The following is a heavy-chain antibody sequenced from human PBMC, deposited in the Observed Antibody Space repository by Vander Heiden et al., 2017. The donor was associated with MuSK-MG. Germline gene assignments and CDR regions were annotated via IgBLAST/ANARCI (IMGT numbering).Heavy chain of an antibody. V-gene: IGHV3-53*01. CDR3: ATLKASGY. Sequence: EVQLVESGGGLIQPGGSLRLSCAASGFTVSSNYMSWVRQAPGKGLEWVSTIYSDGSIYYADSVKGRFTISRDNSKNTLYLQMNSLRAGDTAVYYCATLKASGYWGQGSLVTVSS. CDR2: IYSDGSI. CDR1: GFTVSSNY. J-gene: IGHJ4*02.